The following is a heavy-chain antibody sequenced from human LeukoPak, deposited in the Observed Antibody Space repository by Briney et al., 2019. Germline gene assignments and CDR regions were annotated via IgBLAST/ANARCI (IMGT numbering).Heavy chain of an antibody. Sequence: PSETLSLTCTVSGGSISSSSYYWGWIRQPPGKGLEWIGSIYYSGSTYYNPSLKSRVTISVDTSKNQFSLKLSSVTAADTAVYYCARDSVDIVVVPAAMGWDYYYYMDVWGKGTTVTISS. CDR1: GGSISSSSYY. V-gene: IGHV4-39*07. D-gene: IGHD2-2*01. J-gene: IGHJ6*03. CDR3: ARDSVDIVVVPAAMGWDYYYYMDV. CDR2: IYYSGST.